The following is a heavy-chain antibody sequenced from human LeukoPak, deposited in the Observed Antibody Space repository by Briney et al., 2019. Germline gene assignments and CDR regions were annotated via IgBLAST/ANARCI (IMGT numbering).Heavy chain of an antibody. D-gene: IGHD3-10*01. CDR2: IKQDGSEK. Sequence: GGSLRLSCAASGFTFSSYWMSWVRQAPGKGLEGVANIKQDGSEKYYVDSVKGRFIISRDNAKNSLYLQMNSLRAEDTAVYYCAKGAFRDQVQGYYYMDVWGKGTTVTVSS. CDR3: AKGAFRDQVQGYYYMDV. J-gene: IGHJ6*03. V-gene: IGHV3-7*01. CDR1: GFTFSSYW.